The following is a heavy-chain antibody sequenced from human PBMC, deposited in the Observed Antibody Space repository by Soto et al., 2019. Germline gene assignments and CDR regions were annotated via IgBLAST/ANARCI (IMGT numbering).Heavy chain of an antibody. D-gene: IGHD3-22*01. CDR2: IIPIFGTA. Sequence: QVQLVQSGAEVKKPGSSVKVSCKASGGTFSSYAISWVRQAPGQGLEWMGEIIPIFGTANYAQKFQGRVTLTADESTSTAYMELSSLRSEDTAVYYCARDRAPSSGYYPYWFDPWGQGTLVTVSS. J-gene: IGHJ5*02. CDR3: ARDRAPSSGYYPYWFDP. V-gene: IGHV1-69*12. CDR1: GGTFSSYA.